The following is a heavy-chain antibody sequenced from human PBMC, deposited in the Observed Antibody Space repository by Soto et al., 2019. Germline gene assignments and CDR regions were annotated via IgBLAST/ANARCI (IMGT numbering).Heavy chain of an antibody. Sequence: EVQLLESGGGLVQPGGSLRLSCAASGFTFSSYAMSWFRQAPGKGLEWVSAISGSGGRTYYADSVKGRFTISRDNSKNTLYLQKNILRAEDTAVYYCSKDQRFGELVNDDYWCQGTLVTVSS. CDR2: ISGSGGRT. D-gene: IGHD3-10*01. J-gene: IGHJ4*02. CDR3: SKDQRFGELVNDDY. CDR1: GFTFSSYA. V-gene: IGHV3-23*01.